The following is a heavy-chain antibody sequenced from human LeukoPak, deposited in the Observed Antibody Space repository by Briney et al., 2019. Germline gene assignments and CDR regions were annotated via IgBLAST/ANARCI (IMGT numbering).Heavy chain of an antibody. CDR1: GFTFTSYD. V-gene: IGHV3-48*03. CDR3: ARGIAAH. CDR2: ISSSCSTI. J-gene: IGHJ4*02. Sequence: PGGSLRLSCAASGFTFTSYDMNWVRQAPGKGLEWVSYISSSCSTIYYADSVKGRFTISRDNAKNSLYLQMDSLRAEDTAVYYCARGIAAHWGQGTLVTVSS. D-gene: IGHD6-6*01.